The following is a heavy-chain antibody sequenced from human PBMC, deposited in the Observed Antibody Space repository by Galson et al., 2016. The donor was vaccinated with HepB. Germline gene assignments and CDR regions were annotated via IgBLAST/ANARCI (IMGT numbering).Heavy chain of an antibody. CDR2: ISSHGTTI. CDR3: ARVGSLYCSGGSCCGPHYGMDV. V-gene: IGHV3-48*03. D-gene: IGHD2-15*01. Sequence: SLRLSCAASGFTFSDYEMNWVRQAPGEGLEWVSYISSHGTTIDYASSVKGRFTISRDNSKNTLYLQMNSLRAEDTAVYYCARVGSLYCSGGSCCGPHYGMDVWGKGTTVTVSS. J-gene: IGHJ6*04. CDR1: GFTFSDYE.